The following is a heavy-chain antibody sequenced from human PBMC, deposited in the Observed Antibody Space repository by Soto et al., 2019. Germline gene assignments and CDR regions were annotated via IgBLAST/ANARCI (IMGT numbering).Heavy chain of an antibody. CDR3: AADSGTYYDFWSGYSDY. Sequence: SVKVSCKASGFTFTSSAVQWVRQARGQRLEWIGWIVVGSGNTNYAQKFQERVTITRDMSTSTAYMELSSLRSEDTAVYYCAADSGTYYDFWSGYSDYWGQGTLVTVSS. CDR2: IVVGSGNT. J-gene: IGHJ4*02. V-gene: IGHV1-58*01. CDR1: GFTFTSSA. D-gene: IGHD3-3*01.